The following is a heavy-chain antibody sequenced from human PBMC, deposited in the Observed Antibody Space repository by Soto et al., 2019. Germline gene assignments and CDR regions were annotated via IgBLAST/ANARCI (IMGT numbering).Heavy chain of an antibody. CDR3: AKSRGAHNIYFYHGMDV. CDR1: GFTFSNYG. CDR2: ILYDGSNK. Sequence: LRLSRAASGFTFSNYGMHWVRQTPGKGLEWVVLILYDGSNKYYADSVKGRFTIPRDNSNNTPYLQVRRLRAEDTAVYHCAKSRGAHNIYFYHGMDVWGQRTTVTVSS. V-gene: IGHV3-30*18. J-gene: IGHJ6*02. D-gene: IGHD3-22*01.